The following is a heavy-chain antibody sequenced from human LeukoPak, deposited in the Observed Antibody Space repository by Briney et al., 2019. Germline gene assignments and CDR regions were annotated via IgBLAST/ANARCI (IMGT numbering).Heavy chain of an antibody. CDR3: ARVVIAAAGYYFDY. CDR1: GGSFSGYY. CDR2: INHSGGT. D-gene: IGHD6-13*01. V-gene: IGHV4-34*01. J-gene: IGHJ4*02. Sequence: SETLSLTCAVYGGSFSGYYWSWIRQPPGKGLEWIGEINHSGGTNYNPSLKSRVTISVDTSKNQFSLKLSSVTAADTAVYYCARVVIAAAGYYFDYWGQGTLVTVSS.